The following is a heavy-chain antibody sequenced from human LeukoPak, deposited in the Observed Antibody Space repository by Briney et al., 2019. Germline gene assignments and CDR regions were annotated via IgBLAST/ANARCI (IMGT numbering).Heavy chain of an antibody. V-gene: IGHV3-30*18. Sequence: GGSLRLSCEASGFTFSSYGIHWVRPAPGKGLEWVAVISYDGSNKYYADSVKGRFTISRDNSKNTLYLQMNSLRAEDTAVYYCAKEPHYYYDSSGYYDYWGQGTLVTVSS. CDR1: GFTFSSYG. CDR3: AKEPHYYYDSSGYYDY. D-gene: IGHD3-22*01. J-gene: IGHJ4*02. CDR2: ISYDGSNK.